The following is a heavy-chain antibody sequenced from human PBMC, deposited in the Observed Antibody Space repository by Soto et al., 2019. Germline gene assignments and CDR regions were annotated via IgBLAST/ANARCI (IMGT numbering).Heavy chain of an antibody. CDR2: IYYTGTS. Sequence: KPSETLSLTCKVSGASVSSGSYYWSWIRQPPGKGLEWIGYIYYTGTSDYNPSLKSRVTISIDTSKNQISLNLNSVTAADTAVYYCARALSTNEGWFDPWGQGRLVTVSS. V-gene: IGHV4-61*01. J-gene: IGHJ5*02. CDR3: ARALSTNEGWFDP. D-gene: IGHD2-8*01. CDR1: GASVSSGSYY.